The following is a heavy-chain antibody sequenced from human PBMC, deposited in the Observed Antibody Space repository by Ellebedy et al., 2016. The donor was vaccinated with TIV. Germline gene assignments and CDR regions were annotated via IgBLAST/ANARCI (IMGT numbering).Heavy chain of an antibody. CDR3: ARRGNYLGDAIDV. D-gene: IGHD1-7*01. CDR2: ISSSSGYI. J-gene: IGHJ3*01. CDR1: GFTFSSYV. Sequence: GGSLRLXXAASGFTFSSYVMNWVRQAPGKGLEWVSSISSSSGYIYYADSVKGRFTISRDNAKNSLYLQMNSLRAEDTAVYYCARRGNYLGDAIDVWGQGTMVVVSS. V-gene: IGHV3-21*01.